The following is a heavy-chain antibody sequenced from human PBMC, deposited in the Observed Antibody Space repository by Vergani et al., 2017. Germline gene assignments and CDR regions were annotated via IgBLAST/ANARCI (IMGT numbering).Heavy chain of an antibody. D-gene: IGHD1-1*01. V-gene: IGHV3-9*01. CDR3: AKASYNWNDGFGDWYFDI. CDR1: GFTFDGYA. CDR2: ISWNSGSI. J-gene: IGHJ2*01. Sequence: EVQLVESGGGLVQPGRSLRLSCAASGFTFDGYAMHWVRQAPGKGVEWVSGISWNSGSIGYADSVKGRFTISSDNAKNSLYLQMNSLSAEDTALYYCAKASYNWNDGFGDWYFDIWGRGTLVTVSS.